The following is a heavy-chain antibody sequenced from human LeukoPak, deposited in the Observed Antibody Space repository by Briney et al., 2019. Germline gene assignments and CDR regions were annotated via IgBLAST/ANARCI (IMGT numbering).Heavy chain of an antibody. CDR2: IKENGNEQ. CDR1: GFTFSSYW. Sequence: GGSLRLSCEASGFTFSSYWMSWVRQAPGKGPEWVAHIKENGNEQYYADSVKGRFTISRDNVKQSLCLQMNSLRAEDTAVYYCARGPGDFDASDIWGQGTMVTVSS. V-gene: IGHV3-7*01. J-gene: IGHJ3*02. CDR3: ARGPGDFDASDI. D-gene: IGHD1-14*01.